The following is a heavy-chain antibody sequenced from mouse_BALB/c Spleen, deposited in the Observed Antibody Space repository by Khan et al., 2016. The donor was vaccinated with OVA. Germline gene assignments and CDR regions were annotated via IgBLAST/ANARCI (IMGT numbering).Heavy chain of an antibody. CDR2: MIYTGYT. CDR1: GDSITSGY. Sequence: EVKLLESGPSLVKPSQTLSLTCSVTGDSITSGYWSWIRKFPGNKLEYMGYMIYTGYTDYNPSTKSRIAITRHTSKNQYYLQLKSVTTEDTATYYCARSTYRYGFAYWGQVTLVTVSA. V-gene: IGHV3-8*02. J-gene: IGHJ3*01. CDR3: ARSTYRYGFAY. D-gene: IGHD2-14*01.